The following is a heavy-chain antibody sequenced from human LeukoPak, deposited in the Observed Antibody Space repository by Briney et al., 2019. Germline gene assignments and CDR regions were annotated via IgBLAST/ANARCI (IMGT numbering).Heavy chain of an antibody. CDR3: ARGGRKHAFDI. CDR2: IIPIFGTA. CDR1: GGTFTSYA. D-gene: IGHD1-1*01. Sequence: SVKVSCKASGGTFTSYAIRWVRQAPGQGLEWMGGIIPIFGTANYAQKFQGRVTITADKSTGTAYMELSSLRSEDTAVYYCARGGRKHAFDIWGQGTMVTVSS. V-gene: IGHV1-69*06. J-gene: IGHJ3*02.